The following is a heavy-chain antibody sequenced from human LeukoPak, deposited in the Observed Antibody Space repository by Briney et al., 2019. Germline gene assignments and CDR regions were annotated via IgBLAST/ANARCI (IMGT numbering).Heavy chain of an antibody. D-gene: IGHD6-13*01. CDR2: IGSRSRTT. Sequence: GGSLRLSCAASGFTFSSNSMNWVSQAPGKGLEWVSYIGSRSRTTSYADSVKGRFTISRDNAKNSLYLQMNSLRDEDTAVYYCARGFGSNFDIWGQGTMVTVSS. J-gene: IGHJ3*02. V-gene: IGHV3-48*02. CDR3: ARGFGSNFDI. CDR1: GFTFSSNS.